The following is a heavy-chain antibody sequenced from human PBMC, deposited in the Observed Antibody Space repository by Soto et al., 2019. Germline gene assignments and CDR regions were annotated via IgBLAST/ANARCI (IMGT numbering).Heavy chain of an antibody. Sequence: EVQLVESGGMLVQPGGSLRLSCAASGLTLSTSSMNWVRQAPGKGLEWISYIRRHTSVTAYADSVKGRFTISRDSAKNSLYLQMDSLRVEDTAVYYCVKVAESGYYTVDRWGQGTLVTVSS. J-gene: IGHJ5*02. D-gene: IGHD3-22*01. CDR3: VKVAESGYYTVDR. CDR2: IRRHTSVT. CDR1: GLTLSTSS. V-gene: IGHV3-48*01.